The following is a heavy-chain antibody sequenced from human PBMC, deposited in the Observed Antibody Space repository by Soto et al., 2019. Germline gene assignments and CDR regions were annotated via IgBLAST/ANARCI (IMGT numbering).Heavy chain of an antibody. V-gene: IGHV3-23*01. CDR1: GFSFGSYA. J-gene: IGHJ4*02. CDR2: ISGSDGKT. Sequence: GGSLRLSCAASGFSFGSYALSWVRQAPGKGLEWVSTISGSDGKTFYADSVKGRFSISRDTSQSTLYLQMDSLRADDTAMYYCARWSYLDYWGQGTRVTVSS. CDR3: ARWSYLDY. D-gene: IGHD3-3*01.